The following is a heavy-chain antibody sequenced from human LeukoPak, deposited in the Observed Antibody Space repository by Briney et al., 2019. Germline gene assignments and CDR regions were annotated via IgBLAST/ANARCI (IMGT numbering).Heavy chain of an antibody. CDR1: GYTFIRHW. Sequence: ASVKISCKASGYTFIRHWMHWVRRAPGQGLEWMGVMNPYDGTTVYAQKLQGRVTLTRDISTSTLYMEVRSLTSEDTAVYYCARDSSNSASWWFDPWGQGTLVTVSS. V-gene: IGHV1-46*01. CDR2: MNPYDGTT. CDR3: ARDSSNSASWWFDP. J-gene: IGHJ5*02. D-gene: IGHD2-2*01.